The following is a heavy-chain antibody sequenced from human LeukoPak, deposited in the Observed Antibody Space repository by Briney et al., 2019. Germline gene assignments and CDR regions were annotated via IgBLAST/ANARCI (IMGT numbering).Heavy chain of an antibody. CDR3: ARPQSSSGYYWPFDD. CDR2: EWYGGTS. J-gene: IGHJ4*02. CDR1: GFTFSDSG. Sequence: GRSLRLSCATSGFTFSDSGFHWVRQAPGKGLEWVAVEWYGGTSYADSVKGRFTISRDNSKNTLYLQMNSLRAEDTAVYYCARPQSSSGYYWPFDDWGQGTLVTVSS. V-gene: IGHV3-33*01. D-gene: IGHD3-22*01.